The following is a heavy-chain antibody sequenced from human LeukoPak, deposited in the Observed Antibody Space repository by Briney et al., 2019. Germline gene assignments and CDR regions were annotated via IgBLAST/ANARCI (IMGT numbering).Heavy chain of an antibody. V-gene: IGHV1-2*02. CDR1: GYTFTGYY. D-gene: IGHD6-19*01. Sequence: SVKVSCKTSGYTFTGYYMHWVRQAPGQGLEWMGWINPNSGGTNYAQKFQGRVTMTRDTSISTAYMELSRLRSDDTAVYYCARELGGIAVAGTNYWGREPWSPSPQ. CDR2: INPNSGGT. CDR3: ARELGGIAVAGTNY. J-gene: IGHJ4*02.